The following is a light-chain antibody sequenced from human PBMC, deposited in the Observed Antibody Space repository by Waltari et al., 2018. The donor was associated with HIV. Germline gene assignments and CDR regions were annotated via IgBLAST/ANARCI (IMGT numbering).Light chain of an antibody. CDR2: AVN. CDR1: SSDVGGYIS. J-gene: IGLJ1*01. Sequence: QSALTQPPSAPGSPGQSVAISCTGTSSDVGGYISVSWHQQHPGKAPKHLIYAVNQRPSGVPDRFSGSKSGNTASLTVSGLQVDDEADYYCSSFSDNNRIVFGTGTRVTVL. CDR3: SSFSDNNRIV. V-gene: IGLV2-8*01.